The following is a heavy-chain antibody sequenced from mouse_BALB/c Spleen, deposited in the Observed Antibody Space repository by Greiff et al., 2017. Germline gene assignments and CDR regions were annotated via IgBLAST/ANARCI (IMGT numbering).Heavy chain of an antibody. Sequence: EVQLQQSGPGLVKPSQSLSLTCTVTGYSITSDYAWNWIRQFPGNKLEWMGYISYSGSTSYNPSLKSRISITRDTSKNQFFLQLNSVTTEDTATYYCARDHYYGSSYNYWGQGTTLTVSS. CDR1: GYSITSDYA. D-gene: IGHD1-1*01. CDR2: ISYSGST. J-gene: IGHJ2*01. CDR3: ARDHYYGSSYNY. V-gene: IGHV3-2*02.